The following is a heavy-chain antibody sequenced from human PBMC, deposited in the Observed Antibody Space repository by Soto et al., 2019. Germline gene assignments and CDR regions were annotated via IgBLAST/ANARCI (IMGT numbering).Heavy chain of an antibody. CDR2: ISGSGAGT. J-gene: IGHJ6*02. V-gene: IGHV3-23*01. D-gene: IGHD5-18*01. CDR1: GFTFSTSA. Sequence: GGSLRLSCTASGFTFSTSAMSWVRQAPGRGLEWVSGISGSGAGTYYADSVKGRFTISRDNSKNTLYLQMSGLRAEDAAVYYCATGGIRLWLPNYYYFDMDVWGQGTTVTVSS. CDR3: ATGGIRLWLPNYYYFDMDV.